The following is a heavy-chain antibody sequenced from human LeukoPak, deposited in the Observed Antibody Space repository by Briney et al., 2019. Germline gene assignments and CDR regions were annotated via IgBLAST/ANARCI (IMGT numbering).Heavy chain of an antibody. CDR1: AFTFSNYW. CDR2: IKQDGSEK. V-gene: IGHV3-7*01. Sequence: GGSLRLSCAASAFTFSNYWMSWVRQAPGKGLEWVANIKQDGSEKYYVDSVKGRFTISRDNAKNSLFLQMNRLRAEDTAVYFCAREGSQSASGTYPGNDWGQGTLVTVSS. D-gene: IGHD1-26*01. CDR3: AREGSQSASGTYPGND. J-gene: IGHJ4*02.